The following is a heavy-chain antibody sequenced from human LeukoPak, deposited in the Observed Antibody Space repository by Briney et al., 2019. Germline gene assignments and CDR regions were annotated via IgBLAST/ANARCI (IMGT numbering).Heavy chain of an antibody. V-gene: IGHV4-34*01. J-gene: IGHJ3*02. CDR3: ARHYLYGDPPAFDI. D-gene: IGHD4-17*01. CDR2: INHSGST. CDR1: GGSFSDYY. Sequence: SDALSLTCAVYGGSFSDYYWSWIRQLPGKGLEWIGEINHSGSTNSNTSLKSRVTISRDTSKNQLSLRVTSVTAADTAMYYCARHYLYGDPPAFDIWGQGTMVTVSS.